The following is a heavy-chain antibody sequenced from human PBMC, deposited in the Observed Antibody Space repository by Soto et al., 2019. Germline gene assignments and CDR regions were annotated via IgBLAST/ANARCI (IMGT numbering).Heavy chain of an antibody. CDR2: ISFSKGKT. CDR1: GYTFTNYD. D-gene: IGHD5-12*01. V-gene: IGHV1-18*01. Sequence: QVQLVQSGAEVKRPGASVKVSCKASGYTFTNYDVAWVRRAPGQGLQWMGWISFSKGKTYYEQSFQGRVTMTTDTVTTTGYMEVRSLRSDDTAVYYCARKGYIGNFGLDVLGQGTTVTVSS. J-gene: IGHJ6*02. CDR3: ARKGYIGNFGLDV.